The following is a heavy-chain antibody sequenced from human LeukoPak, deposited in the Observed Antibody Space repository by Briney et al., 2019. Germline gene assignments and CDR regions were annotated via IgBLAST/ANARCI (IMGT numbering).Heavy chain of an antibody. V-gene: IGHV3-23*01. CDR3: AKRKFYGGDY. J-gene: IGHJ4*02. CDR1: GFTFSSHA. CDR2: ISGSGDST. Sequence: GGSLRLSCAVSGFTFSSHAMSWVRQAPGKGLEWVSVISGSGDSTYYADSVKGRFTTSRDNSKNTMYLQMNSLRAEDAAVYYCAKRKFYGGDYWGQGTLVTVSS. D-gene: IGHD1-14*01.